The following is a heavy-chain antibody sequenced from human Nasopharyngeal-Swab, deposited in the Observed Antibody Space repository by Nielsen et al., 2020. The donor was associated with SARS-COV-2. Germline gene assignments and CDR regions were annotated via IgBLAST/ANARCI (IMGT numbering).Heavy chain of an antibody. Sequence: SCKASGDTFSSSAITWERQAPGHGLEWLGGIIPLLGTADYAQKFQGRVTITADRSTSTAYMEMNSLRSEDTAVYYCARAHPRSCTDGVCFRSQVYNWFDPWGQGTLVTVSS. CDR1: GDTFSSSA. D-gene: IGHD2-8*01. CDR3: ARAHPRSCTDGVCFRSQVYNWFDP. V-gene: IGHV1-69*06. CDR2: IIPLLGTA. J-gene: IGHJ5*02.